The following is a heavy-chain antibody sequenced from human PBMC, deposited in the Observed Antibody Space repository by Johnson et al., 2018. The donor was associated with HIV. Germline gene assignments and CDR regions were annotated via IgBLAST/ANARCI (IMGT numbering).Heavy chain of an antibody. D-gene: IGHD3-10*01. J-gene: IGHJ3*02. CDR1: GFTFSSYA. V-gene: IGHV3-30-3*01. CDR2: ISYDGSNK. Sequence: QMQLVESGGGVVQPGRSLRLSCAASGFTFSSYAMHWVRQAPGKGLEWVAVISYDGSNKYYADSVKGRFSISRDNAKNSLDLQMNSLRAEDTAVYYCARDTSGEGRAFDIWGQGTMVTVSS. CDR3: ARDTSGEGRAFDI.